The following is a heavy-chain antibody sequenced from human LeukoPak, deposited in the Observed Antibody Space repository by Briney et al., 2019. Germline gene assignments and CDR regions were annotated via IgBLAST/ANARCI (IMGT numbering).Heavy chain of an antibody. CDR3: AKDASSWYLSYFDY. CDR1: GFTFSSYG. Sequence: PGGSLRLSCAASGFTFSSYGMHWVRQAPGKGLEWVAVISYDGSNKYYADSVKGRFTISRDNSKNTLYLQMNGLRAEDTAVYYWAKDASSWYLSYFDYWGQGTLVTVSS. J-gene: IGHJ4*02. V-gene: IGHV3-30*18. CDR2: ISYDGSNK. D-gene: IGHD6-13*01.